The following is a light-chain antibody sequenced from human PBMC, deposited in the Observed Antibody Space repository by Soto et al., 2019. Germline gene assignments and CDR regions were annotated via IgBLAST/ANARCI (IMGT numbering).Light chain of an antibody. V-gene: IGLV2-14*01. Sequence: QSVLTQPASVSGSPGQSITISCTGTSSDVGGYNYVSWYQQHPGKAPKLMIYDVSNRPSGVSNRFSGSKSGNTASLTISGLQAEDEADYYCSSYTSSSTRAFGGGTQLTVL. CDR3: SSYTSSSTRA. CDR2: DVS. J-gene: IGLJ2*01. CDR1: SSDVGGYNY.